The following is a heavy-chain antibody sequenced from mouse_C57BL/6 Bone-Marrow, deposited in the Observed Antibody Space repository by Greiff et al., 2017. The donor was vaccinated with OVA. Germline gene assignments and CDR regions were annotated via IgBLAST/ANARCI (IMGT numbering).Heavy chain of an antibody. CDR2: INYDGSST. CDR1: GFTFSDYY. D-gene: IGHD2-1*01. V-gene: IGHV5-16*01. Sequence: EVQRVESAGGLVQPGSSMKLSCTASGFTFSDYYMAWVRQVPEKGLEWVANINYDGSSTYYLDSLKSRFIISRDNAKNILYLQMSSLKSEDTATYYCARGGYGNWFAYWGQGTLVTVSA. J-gene: IGHJ3*01. CDR3: ARGGYGNWFAY.